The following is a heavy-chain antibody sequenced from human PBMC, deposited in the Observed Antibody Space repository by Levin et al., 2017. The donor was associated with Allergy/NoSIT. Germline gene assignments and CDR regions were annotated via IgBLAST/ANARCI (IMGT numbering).Heavy chain of an antibody. CDR3: AGDLAHCGGDCFYDTFDI. CDR1: GYSFSTYG. Sequence: GESLKISCKASGYSFSTYGISWVRQAPGQGLEWMGWISPYNGDTNYAQNLQGRVTMTTDTSTGTVYMELRSLRSDATAVYYCAGDLAHCGGDCFYDTFDIWGQGTMVTVSS. CDR2: ISPYNGDT. V-gene: IGHV1-18*01. D-gene: IGHD2-21*02. J-gene: IGHJ3*02.